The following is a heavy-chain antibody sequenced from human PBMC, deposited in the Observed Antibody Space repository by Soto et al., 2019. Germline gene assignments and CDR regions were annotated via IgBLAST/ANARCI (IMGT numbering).Heavy chain of an antibody. Sequence: EVQLLESGGGLVQPGGSLSLSCAASAFTFNNYAMSWVRQAPGKGLEWVSGIGGSGRTTYYADSVRGRFTISRDNSNNSLFLQMNSLRAEDTAVYYCAKSRYSDSSGDFYDYWGQGTLVTVSS. D-gene: IGHD3-22*01. CDR1: AFTFNNYA. V-gene: IGHV3-23*01. CDR3: AKSRYSDSSGDFYDY. J-gene: IGHJ4*02. CDR2: IGGSGRTT.